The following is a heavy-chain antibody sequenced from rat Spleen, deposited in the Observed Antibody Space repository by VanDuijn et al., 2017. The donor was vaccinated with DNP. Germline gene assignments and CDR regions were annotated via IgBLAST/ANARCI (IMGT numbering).Heavy chain of an antibody. CDR1: GYSITSCC. CDR3: ARWNIGTTTLDY. J-gene: IGHJ2*01. CDR2: IGFSGRT. V-gene: IGHV3-1*01. D-gene: IGHD1-5*01. Sequence: VQLQESGPGLVEPSQSLSLTCSVTGYSITSCCRWTWIRKFPGNKMEYIGHIGFSGRTHYNPSLRSRISITRDTSRNQFFLQLNSVTSGDTATYYCARWNIGTTTLDYWGQGVMVTVSS.